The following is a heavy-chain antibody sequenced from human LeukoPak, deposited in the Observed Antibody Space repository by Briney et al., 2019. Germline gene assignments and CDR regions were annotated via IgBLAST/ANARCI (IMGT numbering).Heavy chain of an antibody. Sequence: PSETLSLTCTVSGDSISSYYWSWIRQPAGKGLEWIGRIYTSGSTNYNPSLKSRVTMSVDTSKNQFSLKLSSVTAADTAVYYCARGYCSGGNCYYFDYWGQGTLVTVSS. CDR3: ARGYCSGGNCYYFDY. CDR2: IYTSGST. V-gene: IGHV4-4*07. CDR1: GDSISSYY. D-gene: IGHD2-15*01. J-gene: IGHJ4*02.